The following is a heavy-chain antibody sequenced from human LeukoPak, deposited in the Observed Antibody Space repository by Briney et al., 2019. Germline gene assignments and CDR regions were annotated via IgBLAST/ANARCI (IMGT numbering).Heavy chain of an antibody. CDR2: ISGSSSGI. CDR1: GFSFSNYA. J-gene: IGHJ4*02. D-gene: IGHD3-22*01. V-gene: IGHV3-69-1*02. CDR3: ARRGYIDSSGYDY. Sequence: GGSLRLSCAGSGFSFSNYAMNWVRQAPGKGLDWVSSISGSSSGIYYADSMKGRLTISRDNAKNSVYLQINSLRAEDTAIYYCARRGYIDSSGYDYWGQGTLVTVSS.